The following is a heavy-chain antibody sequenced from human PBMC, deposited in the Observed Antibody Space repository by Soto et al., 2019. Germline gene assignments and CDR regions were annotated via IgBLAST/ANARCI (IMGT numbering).Heavy chain of an antibody. Sequence: GGSLRLSCAASGFTRNSFFMHWVRQAPGKGLMWVSRISNDGSSTTYADSVKGRFTISRDNSKNTLFLQMNSLRAEDTAVYYCARARYYDSSGYYSAFDYRGQGTLVTVSS. CDR2: ISNDGSST. CDR3: ARARYYDSSGYYSAFDY. V-gene: IGHV3-74*01. CDR1: GFTRNSFF. D-gene: IGHD3-22*01. J-gene: IGHJ4*02.